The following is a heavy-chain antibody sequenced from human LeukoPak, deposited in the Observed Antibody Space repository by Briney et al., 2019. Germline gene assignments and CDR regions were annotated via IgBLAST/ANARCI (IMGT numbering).Heavy chain of an antibody. Sequence: GGSLRLSCAASGFTFSSYEMNWVRQAPGKGLEWVSYISSSGSTIYYADSVKGRFTISRDNAKNSLYLQMNSLRAEDTAVYYCARESRRGLSITYYYGMDVWGKGPRSPSPQ. D-gene: IGHD2-21*01. J-gene: IGHJ6*01. CDR2: ISSSGSTI. CDR1: GFTFSSYE. V-gene: IGHV3-48*03. CDR3: ARESRRGLSITYYYGMDV.